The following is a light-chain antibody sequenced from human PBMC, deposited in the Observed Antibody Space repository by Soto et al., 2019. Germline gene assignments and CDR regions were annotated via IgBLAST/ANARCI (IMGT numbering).Light chain of an antibody. Sequence: DIQMTQSPSSLSASVGDRVTITCRASQSISSYLNWYQQKPGKAPKLLIYAASSLQSGVPSRFSRSRSGTDFTLTISSLQPEDFATYYCQQSYSTITFGQGTRLEIK. V-gene: IGKV1-39*01. J-gene: IGKJ5*01. CDR3: QQSYSTIT. CDR2: AAS. CDR1: QSISSY.